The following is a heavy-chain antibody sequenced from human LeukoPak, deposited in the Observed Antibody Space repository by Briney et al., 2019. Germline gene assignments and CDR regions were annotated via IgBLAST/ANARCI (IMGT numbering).Heavy chain of an antibody. Sequence: GRSLRLSCAASGFTFDSYGIHWVRQAPGKGLEWVAFIWYDGSNKYYADSVKGRFTISRDNSKNTLYLQMNSLRAEDTAVYYCARDGYYDFWSGYYYYYYYMDVWGKGTTVTVSS. CDR1: GFTFDSYG. J-gene: IGHJ6*03. V-gene: IGHV3-33*01. D-gene: IGHD3-3*01. CDR2: IWYDGSNK. CDR3: ARDGYYDFWSGYYYYYYYMDV.